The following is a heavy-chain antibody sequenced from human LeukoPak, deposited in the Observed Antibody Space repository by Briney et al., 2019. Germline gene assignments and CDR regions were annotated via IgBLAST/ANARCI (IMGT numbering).Heavy chain of an antibody. CDR2: TSGSGGST. D-gene: IGHD1-7*01. V-gene: IGHV3-23*01. Sequence: PGGSLRVSCAASGFTFRNYAMSWVRQAPGKGLEWVSATSGSGGSTYYADSVKGRFTISRDNSKNTLYLQMNSLRAEDTAVYYCARGGWGTAIDYWAQGTLVTVSS. CDR3: ARGGWGTAIDY. J-gene: IGHJ4*02. CDR1: GFTFRNYA.